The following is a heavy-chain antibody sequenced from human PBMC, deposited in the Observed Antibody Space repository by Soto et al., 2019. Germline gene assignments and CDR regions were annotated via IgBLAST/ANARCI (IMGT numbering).Heavy chain of an antibody. Sequence: PGGSLRLSCAASGFTFSSYSMNWVRQAPGKGLEWVSSISSSSSYIYYADSVKGRFTISRDNAKNSPYLQMNSLRAEDTAVYYCARDRGKGFDPWGQGTLVTVSS. D-gene: IGHD3-10*01. J-gene: IGHJ5*02. V-gene: IGHV3-21*01. CDR2: ISSSSSYI. CDR3: ARDRGKGFDP. CDR1: GFTFSSYS.